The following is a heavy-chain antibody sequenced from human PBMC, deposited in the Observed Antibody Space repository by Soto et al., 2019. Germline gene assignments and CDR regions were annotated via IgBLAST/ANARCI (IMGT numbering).Heavy chain of an antibody. V-gene: IGHV3-30*18. D-gene: IGHD1-26*01. Sequence: GSLRLSCAASGFTLSNYGIHWVRQAPGKGLEWVAVMSYDANNKNYADSVKGRFTISRDNSKNTLYLQMNSLRAEDSAVYYCAKGYIVGTTSSYFDYWGQGTLVTVSS. J-gene: IGHJ4*02. CDR3: AKGYIVGTTSSYFDY. CDR1: GFTLSNYG. CDR2: MSYDANNK.